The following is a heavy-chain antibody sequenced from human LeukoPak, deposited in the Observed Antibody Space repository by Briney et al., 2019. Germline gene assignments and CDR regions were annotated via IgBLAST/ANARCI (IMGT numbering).Heavy chain of an antibody. CDR3: ARVTSYGAWYYFDY. Sequence: ASVKVSCKASGYTFTGYYMHWVRQAPGQGLEWMGWINPNSGGTNYAQKFQGRVTMTRDPAIGTAYMELSRLRSDDTAVYYCARVTSYGAWYYFDYWGQGTLVTVSS. V-gene: IGHV1-2*02. J-gene: IGHJ4*02. CDR2: INPNSGGT. D-gene: IGHD5-18*01. CDR1: GYTFTGYY.